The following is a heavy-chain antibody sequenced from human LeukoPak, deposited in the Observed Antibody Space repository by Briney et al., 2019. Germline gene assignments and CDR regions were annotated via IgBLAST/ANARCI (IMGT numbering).Heavy chain of an antibody. D-gene: IGHD6-6*01. CDR2: ISGSGGGGNT. V-gene: IGHV3-23*01. J-gene: IGHJ1*01. Sequence: GGSLRPSCAASGFTFSNYAMSWVRQTPGRGLEWVSSISGSGGGGNTYYADSVKGRFTISRDNTKNTLYLQMDSLRAEDTALYHCAKFLAPSHRWGQGTLVTVSS. CDR1: GFTFSNYA. CDR3: AKFLAPSHR.